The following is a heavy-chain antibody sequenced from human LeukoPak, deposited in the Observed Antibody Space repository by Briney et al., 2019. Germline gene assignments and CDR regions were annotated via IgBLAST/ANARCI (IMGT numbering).Heavy chain of an antibody. Sequence: PGGSLRLSCAASGFTFSSYSMNWVRQAPGKGLEWVSYISSSSSTIYYADSVKGRFTISRDNAKNSLYLQMNSLRDEDTAVYYCARDSGMYYDSSSYDYWGQGTLVTVSS. V-gene: IGHV3-48*02. CDR3: ARDSGMYYDSSSYDY. D-gene: IGHD3-22*01. CDR1: GFTFSSYS. J-gene: IGHJ4*02. CDR2: ISSSSSTI.